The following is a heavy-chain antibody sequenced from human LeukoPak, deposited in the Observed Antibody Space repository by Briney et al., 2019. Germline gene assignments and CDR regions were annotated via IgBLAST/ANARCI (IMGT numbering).Heavy chain of an antibody. CDR3: ARHPLPRWGFDY. J-gene: IGHJ4*02. CDR1: GGSFSGYY. Sequence: PSETLSLTCAVYGGSFSGYYWSRIRQPPGKGLEWIGETNHSGSTNYNPSLKSRVTISVDTSKNQFSLKLSSVTAADTAVYYCARHPLPRWGFDYWGQGTLVTVSS. CDR2: TNHSGST. D-gene: IGHD1-26*01. V-gene: IGHV4-34*01.